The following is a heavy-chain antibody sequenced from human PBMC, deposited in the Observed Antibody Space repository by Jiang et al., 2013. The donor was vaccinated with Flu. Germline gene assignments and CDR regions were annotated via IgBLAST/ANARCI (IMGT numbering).Heavy chain of an antibody. CDR2: IYHSGST. CDR3: ASPIGAGTADDWYFDL. D-gene: IGHD6-19*01. V-gene: IGHV4-38-2*02. J-gene: IGHJ2*01. Sequence: GSGLVKPSETLSLTCTVSGYSISSGYYWGWIRQPPGKGLEWIGSIYHSGSTYYNPSLKSRVTISVDTSKNQFSLKLSSVTAADTAVYYCASPIGAGTADDWYFDLWGRGTLVTVSS. CDR1: GYSISSGYY.